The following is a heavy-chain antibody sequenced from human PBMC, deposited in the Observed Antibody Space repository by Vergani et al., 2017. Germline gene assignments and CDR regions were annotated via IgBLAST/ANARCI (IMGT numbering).Heavy chain of an antibody. D-gene: IGHD2-2*01. CDR3: AREGCSSTSCYSPPDAFDI. V-gene: IGHV4-59*01. CDR1: GGSISSYY. Sequence: QVQLQESGPGLVKPSETLSLTCTVSGGSISSYYWSWIRQPPGKGLAWIGYIYYSGSNNYNPSLKSRVTISVDTSKNQFSLKLSSVTAADTAVYYCAREGCSSTSCYSPPDAFDIWGQGTMVTVSS. J-gene: IGHJ3*02. CDR2: IYYSGSN.